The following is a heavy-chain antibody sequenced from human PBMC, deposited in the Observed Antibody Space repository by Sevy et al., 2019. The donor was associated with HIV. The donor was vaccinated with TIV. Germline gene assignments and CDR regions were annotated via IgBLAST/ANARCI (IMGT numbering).Heavy chain of an antibody. CDR1: GFSVSSNC. CDR3: TRVHSGGYPFDY. D-gene: IGHD3-22*01. J-gene: IGHJ4*02. CDR2: IYSSGRT. V-gene: IGHV3-53*01. Sequence: GGSLRLSCAASGFSVSSNCMSWVRQAPGKGLEWVSHIYSSGRTYYGDSVKGRFTISRDDSKNTLYLQMNSVRAEDTALYYCTRVHSGGYPFDYWGQGSLVTVSS.